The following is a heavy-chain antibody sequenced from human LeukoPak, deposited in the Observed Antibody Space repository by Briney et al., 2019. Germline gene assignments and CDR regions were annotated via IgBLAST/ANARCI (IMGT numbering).Heavy chain of an antibody. Sequence: SGPTLVKPTQILTLTCTFSGFSLSTSGVGVGWIRQPPGKALEWLALIYWNDDKRYSPSLKSRLTITKDTSKNQVVLTMTNMDPVDTATYYCAHRLAAAGTFDYWGQGTLVTVSS. CDR1: GFSLSTSGVG. CDR2: IYWNDDK. V-gene: IGHV2-5*01. CDR3: AHRLAAAGTFDY. J-gene: IGHJ4*02. D-gene: IGHD6-13*01.